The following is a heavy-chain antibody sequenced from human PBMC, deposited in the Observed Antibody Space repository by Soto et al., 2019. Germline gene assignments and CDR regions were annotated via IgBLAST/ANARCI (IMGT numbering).Heavy chain of an antibody. Sequence: ASVKVSCKASGYSFASYAMHWVRQAPGQRLEWMGWINAGNGNTKYSQKFQGRVTIIRDTAASTAYMELSSLRSEDTAVYYCASRQVVAGTNDYYYGMDVWGQGTTVTVSS. D-gene: IGHD1-26*01. J-gene: IGHJ6*02. CDR2: INAGNGNT. V-gene: IGHV1-3*01. CDR3: ASRQVVAGTNDYYYGMDV. CDR1: GYSFASYA.